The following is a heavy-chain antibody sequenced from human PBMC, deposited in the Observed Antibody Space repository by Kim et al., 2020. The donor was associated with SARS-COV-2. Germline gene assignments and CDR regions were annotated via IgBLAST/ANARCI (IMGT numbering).Heavy chain of an antibody. D-gene: IGHD5-18*01. CDR1: GFTFSSYA. CDR3: AKGRTAMVQVGCFDP. Sequence: GGSLRLSCAASGFTFSSYAMSWVRQAPGKGLEWVSAISGSGGSTYYADSVKGRFTISRDNSKNTLYLQMNSLRAEDTAVYYCAKGRTAMVQVGCFDPWGQGTLVTVSS. J-gene: IGHJ5*02. V-gene: IGHV3-23*01. CDR2: ISGSGGST.